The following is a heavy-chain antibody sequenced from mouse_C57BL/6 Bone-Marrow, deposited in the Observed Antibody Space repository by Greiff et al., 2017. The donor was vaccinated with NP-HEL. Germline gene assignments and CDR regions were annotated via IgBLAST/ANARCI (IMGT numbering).Heavy chain of an antibody. D-gene: IGHD1-3*01. J-gene: IGHJ4*01. V-gene: IGHV10-1*01. Sequence: EVQLVESGGGLVQPKGSLKLSCAASGFSFNTYAMNWVRQAPGKGLEWVARIRSKSNNYATYYADSVKDRFTISRDDSESMLYLQMNNLKTEDTAMYYCVRQALSYAMDYWGQGTSVTVSS. CDR2: IRSKSNNYAT. CDR1: GFSFNTYA. CDR3: VRQALSYAMDY.